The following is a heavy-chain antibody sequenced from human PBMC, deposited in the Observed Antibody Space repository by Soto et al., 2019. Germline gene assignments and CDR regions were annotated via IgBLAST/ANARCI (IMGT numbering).Heavy chain of an antibody. V-gene: IGHV5-51*01. Sequence: HGESLKISCKGSGYSFTSYWIGWVRQMPGKGLEWMGIIYPGDSDTRYSPSFQGQVTISADKSISTAYLQWSSLKASDTAMYYCAVSLVEMATIGNFDYWGQGTLVTVSS. CDR1: GYSFTSYW. D-gene: IGHD2-21*01. J-gene: IGHJ4*02. CDR2: IYPGDSDT. CDR3: AVSLVEMATIGNFDY.